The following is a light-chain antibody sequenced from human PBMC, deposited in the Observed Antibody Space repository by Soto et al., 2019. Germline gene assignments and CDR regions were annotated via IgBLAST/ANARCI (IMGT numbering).Light chain of an antibody. V-gene: IGLV2-14*01. Sequence: QSALTQPASVSGSPGPPITISCTGTSSDFGGYNYVSWYQQHPGKAPKLMIYDVSNRPSGVSNRFSGSESGNTASLTISGLQAEDEADYYCSSYTSSSTLDVFGTGTKVTVL. CDR3: SSYTSSSTLDV. CDR1: SSDFGGYNY. CDR2: DVS. J-gene: IGLJ1*01.